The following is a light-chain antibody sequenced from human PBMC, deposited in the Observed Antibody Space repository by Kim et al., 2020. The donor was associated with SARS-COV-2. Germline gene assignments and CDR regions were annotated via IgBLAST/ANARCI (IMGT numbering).Light chain of an antibody. CDR2: DVD. J-gene: IGLJ1*01. V-gene: IGLV2-14*03. CDR1: TSDVGGYDY. CDR3: SSYTSGNTLYV. Sequence: QSALTQPASVSGSPGQSITISCTGATSDVGGYDYVSWYQQHPGKVPRLIIYDVDNRPSGISKRFSGSKSGNTASLTISGLQAEDEADYYCSSYTSGNTLYVFGAGTKVTVL.